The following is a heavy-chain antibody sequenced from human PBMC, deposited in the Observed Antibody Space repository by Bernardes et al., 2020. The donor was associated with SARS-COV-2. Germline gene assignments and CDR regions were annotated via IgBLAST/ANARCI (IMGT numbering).Heavy chain of an antibody. V-gene: IGHV4-39*01. CDR1: GGSISSSSYY. CDR3: AFMGMVRGVIDY. CDR2: IYYSGST. Sequence: SETLSLTCTVSGGSISSSSYYWGWIRQPPGKGLEWIGSIYYSGSTYYNPSLKSRVTISVDTSKNQFSLKLSSVTAADTAVYYCAFMGMVRGVIDYWGQGTLVTVSS. D-gene: IGHD3-10*01. J-gene: IGHJ4*02.